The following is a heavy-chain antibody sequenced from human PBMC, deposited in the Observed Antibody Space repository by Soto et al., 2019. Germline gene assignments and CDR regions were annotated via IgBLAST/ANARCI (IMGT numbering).Heavy chain of an antibody. D-gene: IGHD1-26*01. CDR1: GGSFSGYY. V-gene: IGHV4-34*01. CDR3: ARRSGSYWDYYYGMDV. J-gene: IGHJ6*02. Sequence: SETLSLTCAVYGGSFSGYYWSWIRQPPGKGLEWIGEINHSGSTNYNPSLKSRVTISVDTSKNQFSLKLSSVTAADTAVYYCARRSGSYWDYYYGMDVWGQGTTVTVS. CDR2: INHSGST.